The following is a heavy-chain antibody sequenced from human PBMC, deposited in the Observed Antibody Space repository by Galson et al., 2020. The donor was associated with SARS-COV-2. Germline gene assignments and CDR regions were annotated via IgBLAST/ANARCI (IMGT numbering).Heavy chain of an antibody. CDR3: ARGGYCGAETCSADAVER. CDR1: GFNFNNYA. D-gene: IGHD2-21*01. V-gene: IGHV3-33*04. Sequence: GGSLRLSCVASGFNFNNYAMHWVRQAPGKGLEWVSLTWYDGSNQYYGDSVKGRFTISRDNSRNTWYLQMSRLKSEDTALYSCARGGYCGAETCSADAVERWGDGTRVTVAS. CDR2: TWYDGSNQ. J-gene: IGHJ3*01.